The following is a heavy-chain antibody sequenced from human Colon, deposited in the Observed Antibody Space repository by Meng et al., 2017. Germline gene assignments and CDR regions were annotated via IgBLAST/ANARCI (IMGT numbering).Heavy chain of an antibody. CDR2: IHFSGST. D-gene: IGHD2-21*01. V-gene: IGHV4-30-4*01. Sequence: QVQLQESGPGLVKPSQTLSLTRTVFGGSTSGGHYYWSWIRQPPGKGLEWVGYIHFSGSTYYNPSLNSRITISVDMSRNQFSLRLTSVTSADMAVYYCARVNSDCGGVMCYKGWFDPWGQGTLVTVSS. CDR3: ARVNSDCGGVMCYKGWFDP. CDR1: GGSTSGGHYY. J-gene: IGHJ5*02.